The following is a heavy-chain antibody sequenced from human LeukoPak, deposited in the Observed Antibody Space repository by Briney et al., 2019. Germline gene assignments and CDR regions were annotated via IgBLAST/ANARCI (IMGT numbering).Heavy chain of an antibody. V-gene: IGHV1-69*04. D-gene: IGHD3-3*01. Sequence: ASVKVSCKASGGTFSSYAISWVRQAPGQGLEWMGRIIPILGIANYAQKFQGRVTITADKSTSTAYMELSSLRSEDTAVYYCARVRYDFWSGYRPDAFDIWGQGTMVTVSS. CDR3: ARVRYDFWSGYRPDAFDI. CDR1: GGTFSSYA. J-gene: IGHJ3*02. CDR2: IIPILGIA.